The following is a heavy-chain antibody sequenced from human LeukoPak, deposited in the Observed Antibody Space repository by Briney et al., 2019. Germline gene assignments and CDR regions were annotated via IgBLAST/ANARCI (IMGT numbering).Heavy chain of an antibody. V-gene: IGHV1-2*02. CDR1: GYTFTGYY. J-gene: IGHJ5*02. CDR3: AGPWDQVGFDP. Sequence: GASVKVSCKASGYTFTGYYLHWVRQAPGQGLKWMGWIYPKTGGTSYAQKFQGRVTMTRDTSISTAYMELIGLRSDDTAVYYCAGPWDQVGFDPWGQGTLVSVSS. CDR2: IYPKTGGT. D-gene: IGHD1-26*01.